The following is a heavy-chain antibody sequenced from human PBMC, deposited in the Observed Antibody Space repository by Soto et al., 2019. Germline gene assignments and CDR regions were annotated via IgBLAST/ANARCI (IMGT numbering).Heavy chain of an antibody. Sequence: GGSLRLSCKASGFTFSSSAMSWVRQAPGQGLEWVASISENGGSRGGTYYADSVKGRFTISRDNSNSTLYLQMDSLRGADTAVYYCASAKAVVVAALGIWGQGTMVTVSS. J-gene: IGHJ3*02. V-gene: IGHV3-23*01. D-gene: IGHD2-15*01. CDR3: ASAKAVVVAALGI. CDR2: ISENGGSRGGT. CDR1: GFTFSSSA.